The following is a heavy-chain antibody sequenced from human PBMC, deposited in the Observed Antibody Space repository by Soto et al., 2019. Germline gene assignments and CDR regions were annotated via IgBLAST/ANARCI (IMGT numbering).Heavy chain of an antibody. CDR1: GYTFTYYY. CDR3: AREVERGSSYGYLEY. CDR2: INPSSGGT. D-gene: IGHD5-18*01. Sequence: QVQLVQSGAEVKKPGASVKVSCKASGYTFTYYYIHWVRQAPGQGLEWMGIINPSSGGTSYAQKFQGRVTMTRDTSTSTVYMELSSLRSEDTAVYYCAREVERGSSYGYLEYWGQGTLVPVSS. J-gene: IGHJ4*02. V-gene: IGHV1-46*01.